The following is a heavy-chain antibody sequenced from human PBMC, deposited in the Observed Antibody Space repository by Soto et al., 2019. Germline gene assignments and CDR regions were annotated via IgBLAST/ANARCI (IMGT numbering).Heavy chain of an antibody. CDR2: IKSTTDGGTT. CDR3: TTGTWIQLWLPDY. CDR1: GFTFSNAW. J-gene: IGHJ4*02. V-gene: IGHV3-15*01. D-gene: IGHD5-18*01. Sequence: GGSLRLSCAASGFTFSNAWMSWVRQAPGKGLEWVGHIKSTTDGGTTDYAAPVKGRFTISRDDSKNTLYLQMNSLKTEDTAVYYCTTGTWIQLWLPDYWGQGALVTVSS.